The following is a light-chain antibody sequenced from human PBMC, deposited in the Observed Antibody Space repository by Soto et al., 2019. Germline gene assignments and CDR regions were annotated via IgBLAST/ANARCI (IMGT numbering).Light chain of an antibody. J-gene: IGKJ2*01. CDR1: QSVSSSY. V-gene: IGKV3-20*01. CDR3: QQYGSSPPYT. Sequence: EIVLTQFPGTLSLSPGERVTLSCRASQSVSSSYLAWYQQKPGQAPRLLIYGASSRATGIPDRFSGSGSGTDFTLTISRLEPEDFAVYYCQQYGSSPPYTFGQGTKLEIK. CDR2: GAS.